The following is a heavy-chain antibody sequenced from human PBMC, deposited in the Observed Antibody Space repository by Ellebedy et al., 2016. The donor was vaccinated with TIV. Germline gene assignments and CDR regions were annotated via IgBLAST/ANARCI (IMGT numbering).Heavy chain of an antibody. CDR2: INPILGIA. D-gene: IGHD6-19*01. CDR1: GGTFSSYG. V-gene: IGHV1-69*04. J-gene: IGHJ4*02. Sequence: AASVKVSCKASGGTFSSYGISWVRQAPGQGLELLGRINPILGIATYSQKFQGRVTITADKSTSTAHMELCSLRSEDTAVFYCARTVSYSSGWYGYWGQGTLVTVSS. CDR3: ARTVSYSSGWYGY.